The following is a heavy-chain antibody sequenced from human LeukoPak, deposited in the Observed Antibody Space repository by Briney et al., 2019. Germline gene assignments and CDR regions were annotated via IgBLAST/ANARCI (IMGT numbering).Heavy chain of an antibody. Sequence: GGSLRLSCAASGFTFSSYSMNWVRQAPGKGLEWVSSISSSSSYIYYADSVKGRFTISRDNAKNSLYLQMNSLRAEDTAVYYCARDRGRWVLLPKLYYYYGMDVWGQGTTVTVSS. CDR2: ISSSSSYI. CDR3: ARDRGRWVLLPKLYYYYGMDV. J-gene: IGHJ6*02. D-gene: IGHD1-26*01. CDR1: GFTFSSYS. V-gene: IGHV3-21*01.